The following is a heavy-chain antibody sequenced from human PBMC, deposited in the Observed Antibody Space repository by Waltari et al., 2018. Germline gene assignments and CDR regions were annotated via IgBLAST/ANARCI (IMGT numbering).Heavy chain of an antibody. CDR1: GFTFSDHY. CDR2: SRNKAQGYIT. Sequence: EVQLVESGGGLVQPGGSLRLSCAISGFTFSDHYIDWVRQAPGKGLEWVGRSRNKAQGYITEYAASVKGRFIISRDDSKNSLYLQMDSLKTEDTAMYYCATWRWGQSEFDYWGQGTLVTVSS. J-gene: IGHJ4*02. D-gene: IGHD7-27*01. CDR3: ATWRWGQSEFDY. V-gene: IGHV3-72*01.